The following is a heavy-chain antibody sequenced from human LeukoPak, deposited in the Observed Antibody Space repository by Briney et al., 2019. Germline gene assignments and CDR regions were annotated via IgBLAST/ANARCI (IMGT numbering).Heavy chain of an antibody. CDR3: AKHVDTAMGLFDY. CDR2: IYSGGST. V-gene: IGHV3-53*01. CDR1: GFTVSSNY. J-gene: IGHJ4*02. D-gene: IGHD5-18*01. Sequence: PGGSLRLSCAASGFTVSSNYMSWVRQAPGKGLEWVSVIYSGGSTYYADSVKGRFTISRDNSKNTLYLQMNSLRAEDTAVYYCAKHVDTAMGLFDYWGQGTLVTVSS.